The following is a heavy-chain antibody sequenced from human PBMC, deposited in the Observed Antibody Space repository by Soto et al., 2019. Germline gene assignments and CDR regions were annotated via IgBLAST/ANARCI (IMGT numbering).Heavy chain of an antibody. J-gene: IGHJ6*03. CDR1: GGAITNDY. CDR3: ARCGTMSTFYYDYRDV. CDR2: IYETGST. Sequence: SETLSLTCTVSGGAITNDYWSWIRQPPGKGLEWIGYIYETGSTNYNPSLKSRVTISGDMSKRQFSLKLSSVTAADTAVYYCARCGTMSTFYYDYRDVWGKGTTVTVSS. D-gene: IGHD2-15*01. V-gene: IGHV4-59*08.